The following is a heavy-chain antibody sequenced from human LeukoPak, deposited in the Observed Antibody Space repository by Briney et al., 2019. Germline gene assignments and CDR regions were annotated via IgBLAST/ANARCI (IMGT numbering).Heavy chain of an antibody. D-gene: IGHD2-2*02. CDR1: GGSISSGGYY. Sequence: NPSQTLSLTCTVSGGSISSGGYYWSWIRQHPGKGLEWIGYIYYSGSTYYNPSLKSRVTISVDTSKNQFSLKLSSVTAADTGVYYCAAEQLGYCSSTSCYTGTNAFDIWGQGTMVTVSS. J-gene: IGHJ3*02. V-gene: IGHV4-31*03. CDR3: AAEQLGYCSSTSCYTGTNAFDI. CDR2: IYYSGST.